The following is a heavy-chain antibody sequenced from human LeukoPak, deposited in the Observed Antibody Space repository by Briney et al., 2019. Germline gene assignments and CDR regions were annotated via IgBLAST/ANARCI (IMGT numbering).Heavy chain of an antibody. V-gene: IGHV3-7*03. J-gene: IGHJ6*04. D-gene: IGHD3-10*01. CDR1: GFTFSSYW. CDR3: AKESMVRGVIRYYYGMDV. Sequence: PGGSLRLSCAASGFTFSSYWMSWVRQAPGNGREWVANIKQDGSEKYYVDYVKGRFTISRDNAKKPLYLQMNTLRAEDTAVYYCAKESMVRGVIRYYYGMDVWGKGTTVTVSS. CDR2: IKQDGSEK.